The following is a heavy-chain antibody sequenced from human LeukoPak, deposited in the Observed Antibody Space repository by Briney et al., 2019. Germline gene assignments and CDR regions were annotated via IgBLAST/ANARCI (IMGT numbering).Heavy chain of an antibody. CDR2: INSGGST. CDR3: AKDRIGGHDTFDI. Sequence: GGSLRLSCAASGFTVSTNYMSWVRQAPGKGLEWVSLINSGGSTYYADSVKGRFTISRDNSKNTVYLQMNSLRAEDTAVYYCAKDRIGGHDTFDIWGQGTVVTVSS. D-gene: IGHD1-26*01. V-gene: IGHV3-66*02. J-gene: IGHJ3*02. CDR1: GFTVSTNY.